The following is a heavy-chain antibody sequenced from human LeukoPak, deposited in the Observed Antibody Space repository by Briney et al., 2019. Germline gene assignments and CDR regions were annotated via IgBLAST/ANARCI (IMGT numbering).Heavy chain of an antibody. CDR3: AKDGANNWNYGDY. D-gene: IGHD1-20*01. Sequence: GASVTVSCKASGYTFTAYYMHWVRQAPGQGLEWMGWINPNSGGTNYAQNFQGRVTMTRDTSISTAYMELSRLRSDDTAVYYCAKDGANNWNYGDYWGQGSLVTVSS. J-gene: IGHJ4*02. CDR1: GYTFTAYY. CDR2: INPNSGGT. V-gene: IGHV1-2*02.